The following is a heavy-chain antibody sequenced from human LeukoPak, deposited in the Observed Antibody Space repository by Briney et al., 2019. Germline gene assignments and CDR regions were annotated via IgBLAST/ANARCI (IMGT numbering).Heavy chain of an antibody. CDR1: GFTFSSYN. V-gene: IGHV3-48*01. Sequence: GGSLTLSCAASGFTFSSYNMNWVRQAPGKGLEWVSYITSRTTTIYYADSVKGRFTISRDNAKNSLYLQMNSLRAEDTAVYYCAREVGYCSSTSCSTIFDYWGQGTLVTVSS. CDR3: AREVGYCSSTSCSTIFDY. J-gene: IGHJ4*02. D-gene: IGHD2-2*01. CDR2: ITSRTTTI.